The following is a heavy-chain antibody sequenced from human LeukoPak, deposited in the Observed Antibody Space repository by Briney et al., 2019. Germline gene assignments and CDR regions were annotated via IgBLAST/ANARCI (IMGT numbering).Heavy chain of an antibody. J-gene: IGHJ5*02. CDR1: GFIFSSYD. CDR3: AKRGYCGGGSCYSFLFDP. D-gene: IGHD2-15*01. Sequence: GGSLRLSCAASGFIFSSYDMSWVRQAPGKGLEWVSGISGSGGSTHYADSVKGRFTISRDKSKNTLYLQMNSLRAEDTAVYYCAKRGYCGGGSCYSFLFDPWGQGTLVTVSS. V-gene: IGHV3-23*01. CDR2: ISGSGGST.